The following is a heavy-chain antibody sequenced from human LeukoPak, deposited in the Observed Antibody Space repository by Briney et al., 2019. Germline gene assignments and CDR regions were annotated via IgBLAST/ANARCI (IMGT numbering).Heavy chain of an antibody. CDR2: IYYSGST. J-gene: IGHJ5*02. D-gene: IGHD3-10*01. V-gene: IGHV4-39*01. CDR3: ASALWFGELELDP. Sequence: PSETLSLTCAVYGGSFSGYFWGWIRQPPGKGLEWIGSIYYSGSTYYNPSLKSRVTISVDMSKNQFSMKLSSVTAADTAVYYCASALWFGELELDPWGQGTLVTVSS. CDR1: GGSFSGYF.